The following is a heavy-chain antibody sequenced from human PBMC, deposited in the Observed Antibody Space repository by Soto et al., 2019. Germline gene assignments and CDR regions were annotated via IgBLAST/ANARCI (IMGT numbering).Heavy chain of an antibody. CDR1: GFIISSNN. CDR3: ARNKPGNYGMDV. J-gene: IGHJ6*02. V-gene: IGHV3-53*01. CDR2: IYSGDST. Sequence: SLRLSCAASGFIISSNNMNWVRQATGKGLEWVSIIYSGDSTSYAGSVKGRFTISRDNSKNTVFLQMNSLRAEDTAVYYCARNKPGNYGMDVWGRGTTVTVSS. D-gene: IGHD3-10*01.